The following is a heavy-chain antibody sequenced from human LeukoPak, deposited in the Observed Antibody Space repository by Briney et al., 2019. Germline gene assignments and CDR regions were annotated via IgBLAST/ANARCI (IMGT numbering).Heavy chain of an antibody. CDR3: ATIGAAGRRAYGMDV. Sequence: ASVKFCCTVSAYILTELSVQWLRQAPGKGLEWMGGFDPEDGETIYAQKFQGRVTMTEDTSTDTAYMELSGLRSEDTAVYYCATIGAAGRRAYGMDVWGQGTTVTVSS. CDR1: AYILTELS. D-gene: IGHD6-13*01. V-gene: IGHV1-24*01. CDR2: FDPEDGET. J-gene: IGHJ6*02.